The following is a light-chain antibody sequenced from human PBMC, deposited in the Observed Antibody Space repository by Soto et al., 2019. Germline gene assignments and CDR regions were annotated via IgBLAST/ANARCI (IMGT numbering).Light chain of an antibody. CDR1: QGIRND. V-gene: IGKV1-6*01. Sequence: AIQMAQCPSSLSACVGDRVTITCRASQGIRNDLGWYQQNPGKAPKLLIYTASSLQSGVPSRFSGSGSGTDFTLTISSLQPEDFATYYCLEDYNYPWTFGQGTKVEIK. CDR2: TAS. CDR3: LEDYNYPWT. J-gene: IGKJ1*01.